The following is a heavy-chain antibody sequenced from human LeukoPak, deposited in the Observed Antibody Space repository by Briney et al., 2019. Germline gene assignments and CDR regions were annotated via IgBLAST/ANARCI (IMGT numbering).Heavy chain of an antibody. Sequence: SQTLSLTCAVSGGSINSGSHGWSWIRQPPGKGLEWIGYIYRSGSTLYNPSLKSRVSITIDKSKNQFSLKLNSVTAADTAFYFCARGGGFYGSGTTHFDYWGQGALVTVSS. CDR2: IYRSGST. V-gene: IGHV4-30-2*01. D-gene: IGHD3-10*01. CDR3: ARGGGFYGSGTTHFDY. CDR1: GGSINSGSHG. J-gene: IGHJ4*02.